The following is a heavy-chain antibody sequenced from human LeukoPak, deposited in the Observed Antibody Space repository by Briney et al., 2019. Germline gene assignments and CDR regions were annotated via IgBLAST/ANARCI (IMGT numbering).Heavy chain of an antibody. J-gene: IGHJ4*02. CDR2: IYHSGST. CDR3: VRVDNGGNYFDY. D-gene: IGHD4-23*01. CDR1: GYSISSGYY. V-gene: IGHV4-38-2*02. Sequence: SETLSLTCTVSGYSISSGYYWSWIRQPPGKELDWIGSIYHSGSTYYNPSLKSRLTISADTSKNQFSLRLSSVTAADTAVYYCVRVDNGGNYFDYWGQGTLVTVSS.